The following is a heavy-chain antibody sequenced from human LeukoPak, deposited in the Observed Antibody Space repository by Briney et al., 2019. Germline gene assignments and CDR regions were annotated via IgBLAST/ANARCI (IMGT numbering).Heavy chain of an antibody. J-gene: IGHJ4*02. CDR2: IYWDDDK. CDR3: AHRHYGDYVVDY. CDR1: GFSLSTSGVG. V-gene: IGHV2-5*02. Sequence: SGPTLVKPTQTLTLTCTFSGFSLSTSGVGVGWIRQPPGKALEWLALIYWDDDKRYSPSLKSRLTIIKDTSKNQVVLTMTNMDPVDTATYYCAHRHYGDYVVDYWGQGTLVTVSS. D-gene: IGHD4-17*01.